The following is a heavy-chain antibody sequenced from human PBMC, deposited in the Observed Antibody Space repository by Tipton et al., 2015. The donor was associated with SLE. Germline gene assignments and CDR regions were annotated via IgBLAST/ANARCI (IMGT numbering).Heavy chain of an antibody. D-gene: IGHD1-26*01. V-gene: IGHV4-34*01. Sequence: TLSLTCTVSGGSFSGYYWSWIRQPPGKGLEWIGEINHSGSTNYNPSLKSRVTISVDTSKNQFSLKLRSVTAADTAVYYCARGVLGGSYPYWGQGTLVTVSS. J-gene: IGHJ4*02. CDR3: ARGVLGGSYPY. CDR1: GGSFSGYY. CDR2: INHSGST.